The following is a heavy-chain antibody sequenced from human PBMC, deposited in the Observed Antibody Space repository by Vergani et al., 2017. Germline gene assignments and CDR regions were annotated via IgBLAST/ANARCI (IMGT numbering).Heavy chain of an antibody. CDR2: IYYSGST. J-gene: IGHJ6*03. V-gene: IGHV4-59*01. Sequence: QVQLQESGPGLVKPSETLSLTCTVSGGSISSYYWSWIRQPPGKGLEWIGYIYYSGSTNYNPSLKSRVTISVDTSKNQFSLKLSSVTAADTAVYYCASSAYYYDSSGYVGGHYYYYYYMDVWGKGTTVTVSS. D-gene: IGHD3-22*01. CDR1: GGSISSYY. CDR3: ASSAYYYDSSGYVGGHYYYYYYMDV.